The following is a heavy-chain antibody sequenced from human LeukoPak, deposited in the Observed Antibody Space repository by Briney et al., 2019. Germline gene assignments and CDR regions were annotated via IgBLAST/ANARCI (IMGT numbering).Heavy chain of an antibody. CDR2: INSDGSST. J-gene: IGHJ3*02. V-gene: IGHV3-74*01. CDR3: TRDWTARSNAFDI. Sequence: GGSLRLSCAASGLTFSSHYMHWVRQAPGKGPVWVSRINSDGSSTNYADSVKGRFTISRDNAKNTLFLQMNSLRAEDTAVYYCTRDWTARSNAFDIWGQGTMVTVSS. D-gene: IGHD3/OR15-3a*01. CDR1: GLTFSSHY.